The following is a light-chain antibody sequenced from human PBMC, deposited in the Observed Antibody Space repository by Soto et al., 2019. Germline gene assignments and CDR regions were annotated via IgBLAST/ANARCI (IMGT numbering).Light chain of an antibody. CDR1: QSVRRD. CDR2: GAS. CDR3: QQYNYRWT. V-gene: IGKV3-15*01. J-gene: IGKJ1*01. Sequence: EIVMTQSRATLSVSPGERATLSCRASQSVRRDLAWYQQKPGQAPRLLIYGASTRATGIPARFSGSGSETEFTLTISSLLSEDFAVYYCQQYNYRWTFGQGTKVEI.